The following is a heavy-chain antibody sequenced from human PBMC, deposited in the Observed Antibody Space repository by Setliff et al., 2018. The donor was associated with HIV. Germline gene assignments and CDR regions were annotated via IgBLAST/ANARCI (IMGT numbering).Heavy chain of an antibody. Sequence: ASVKVSCKASGGTFSSYAISWVRQAPGQGLEWMGTINPSADSTSYAQKFQGRVTMTRDTSTSTVYMELSSLRSEDTAVYYCAKGQTEYFYDSSGYYSLGYWGQGTLVTVSS. V-gene: IGHV1-46*01. D-gene: IGHD3-22*01. CDR3: AKGQTEYFYDSSGYYSLGY. CDR1: GGTFSSYA. J-gene: IGHJ4*02. CDR2: INPSADST.